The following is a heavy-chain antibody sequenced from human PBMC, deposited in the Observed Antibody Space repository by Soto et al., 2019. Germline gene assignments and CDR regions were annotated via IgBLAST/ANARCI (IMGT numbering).Heavy chain of an antibody. D-gene: IGHD1-1*01. V-gene: IGHV4-31*03. CDR1: GGSISSGGFY. CDR3: ARGPRQLGGSYYYCMKV. CDR2: FYDSGST. Sequence: PSETLSLTCIVSGGSISSGGFYWSWIRQHPGKGLEWIGFFYDSGSTYYNASLKSRLTISVDRSNNQFSLKLSSMTAADTAVYYCARGPRQLGGSYYYCMKVWDQGTRVTVSS. J-gene: IGHJ6*02.